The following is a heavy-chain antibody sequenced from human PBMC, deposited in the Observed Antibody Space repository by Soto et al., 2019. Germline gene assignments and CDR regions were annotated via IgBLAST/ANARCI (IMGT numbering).Heavy chain of an antibody. CDR1: GGSFSGYY. Sequence: SETLSLTCAVYGGSFSGYYWSWIRQPPGKGLEWIGVINHSGSTNYNPSLKSRVTISVDTSKNQFSLKLGSVTAADTAVYYCARGRDDILTGYFQTRGVTRMDVWGKGTTVTVSS. D-gene: IGHD3-9*01. CDR3: ARGRDDILTGYFQTRGVTRMDV. V-gene: IGHV4-34*01. J-gene: IGHJ6*03. CDR2: INHSGST.